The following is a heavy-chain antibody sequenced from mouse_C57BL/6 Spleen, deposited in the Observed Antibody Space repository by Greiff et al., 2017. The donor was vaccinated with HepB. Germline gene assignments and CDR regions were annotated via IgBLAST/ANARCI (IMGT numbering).Heavy chain of an antibody. Sequence: DVQLQESGGGLVQPGGSMKLSCVASGFTFSNYWMNWVRQSPEKGLEWVAQIRLKSDNYATHYAESVKGRFTISRDDSKSSVYLQMNNLRAEDTGIYYCIYYGTQFAYWGQGTLVTVSA. CDR1: GFTFSNYW. D-gene: IGHD1-1*01. CDR3: IYYGTQFAY. J-gene: IGHJ3*01. V-gene: IGHV6-3*01. CDR2: IRLKSDNYAT.